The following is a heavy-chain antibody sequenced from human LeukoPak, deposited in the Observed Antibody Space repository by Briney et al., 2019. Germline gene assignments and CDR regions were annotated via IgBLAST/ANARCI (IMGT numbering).Heavy chain of an antibody. J-gene: IGHJ4*02. Sequence: GGSLRLSCAASGFSFSSYGMSWVRQGPGKGLEWVSTITGSGGNTDYADSVKGRFTISRDNSRNTLYLQMHSLRAEDTAVYYCAVDWYDSSGYGTFDYWGQGTLVTVSS. V-gene: IGHV3-23*01. CDR2: ITGSGGNT. D-gene: IGHD3-22*01. CDR1: GFSFSSYG. CDR3: AVDWYDSSGYGTFDY.